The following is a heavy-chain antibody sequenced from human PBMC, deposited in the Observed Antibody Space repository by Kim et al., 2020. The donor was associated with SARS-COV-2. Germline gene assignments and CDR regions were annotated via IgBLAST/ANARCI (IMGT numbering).Heavy chain of an antibody. CDR2: ISGSGGST. J-gene: IGHJ6*02. V-gene: IGHV3-23*01. CDR1: GFTFSSYA. Sequence: GGSLRLSCAASGFTFSSYAMSWVRQAPGKGLEWVSAISGSGGSTYYADSVKGRFTISRDNSKNTLYLQMNSLRAEDTAVYYCAKGLSGGYSSGWLENYYYYGMDVWGQGTTVTVSS. D-gene: IGHD6-19*01. CDR3: AKGLSGGYSSGWLENYYYYGMDV.